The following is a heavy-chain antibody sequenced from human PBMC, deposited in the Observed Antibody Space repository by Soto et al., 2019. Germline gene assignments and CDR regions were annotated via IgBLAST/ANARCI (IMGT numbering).Heavy chain of an antibody. CDR2: ISYDGSNK. CDR3: ARYSGKYRGTIEY. D-gene: IGHD1-26*01. CDR1: GFTFSHYG. Sequence: QVQLVESGGGVVQPGRSLRLSCAASGFTFSHYGIHWVRQAPGKGLEWLAVISYDGSNKDYADSVKGRFTVSRDNSKNTLYLQMNSLRAEDTAVYFCARYSGKYRGTIEYWGQRTLVTVSS. J-gene: IGHJ4*02. V-gene: IGHV3-30*03.